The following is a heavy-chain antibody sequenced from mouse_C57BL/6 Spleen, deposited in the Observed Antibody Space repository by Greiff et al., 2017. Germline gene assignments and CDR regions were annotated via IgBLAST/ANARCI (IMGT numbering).Heavy chain of an antibody. V-gene: IGHV2-6-1*01. D-gene: IGHD2-5*01. CDR3: ARQYSNLYYAMDD. CDR1: GFSLTSYG. Sequence: VKLQESGPGLVAPSQSLSITCTVSGFSLTSYGVPWVRQPPGKGLEWLVVIWSDGSTTYNSALKSSLSISKDNSKSQVFLKRNSLQTADTAMYYCARQYSNLYYAMDDWGQGTSVTVSS. CDR2: IWSDGST. J-gene: IGHJ4*01.